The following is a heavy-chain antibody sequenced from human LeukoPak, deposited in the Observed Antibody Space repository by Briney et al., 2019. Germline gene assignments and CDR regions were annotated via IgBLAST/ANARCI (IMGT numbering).Heavy chain of an antibody. V-gene: IGHV3-15*01. CDR3: TRQRRYYYDSSGYPIH. J-gene: IGHJ4*02. CDR2: IKSKTDGGTT. D-gene: IGHD3-22*01. Sequence: PGGSLRLSCAASGFTFSNAWMSWVRQAPGKGLERVGRIKSKTDGGTTDYAAPVKGRFTISRDDSKNTLYLQMNSLKTEDTAVYYCTRQRRYYYDSSGYPIHWGQGTLVTVSS. CDR1: GFTFSNAW.